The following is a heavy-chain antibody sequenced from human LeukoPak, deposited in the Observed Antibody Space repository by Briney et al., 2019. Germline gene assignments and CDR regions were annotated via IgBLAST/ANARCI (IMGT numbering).Heavy chain of an antibody. CDR1: GGSITSTNW. Sequence: SGTLSLTCGVSGGSITSTNWWSWVRQPPGQGLEWIGEISLTGRTNYNPSLIGRVIMSLDESRNQLSLTLTSVPAADTAMYYCTRESGPYCPFGYWGQGTLVVVPS. D-gene: IGHD1-26*01. J-gene: IGHJ4*02. V-gene: IGHV4-4*02. CDR3: TRESGPYCPFGY. CDR2: ISLTGRT.